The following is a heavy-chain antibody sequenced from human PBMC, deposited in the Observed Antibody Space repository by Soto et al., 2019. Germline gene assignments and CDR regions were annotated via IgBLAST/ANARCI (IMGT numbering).Heavy chain of an antibody. D-gene: IGHD1-26*01. CDR3: ASLPSSGSSFYHYTGTAV. CDR1: GGALGSCA. V-gene: IGHV1-69*13. Sequence: GASVEVSCTASGGALGSCASRWVRQAPGQGLEWMGGIIPIFGTANYAQKFQGRVTITADESTSTAYMELSSLRSEDTAVYYCASLPSSGSSFYHYTGTAVRGNGTTVPVSP. J-gene: IGHJ6*04. CDR2: IIPIFGTA.